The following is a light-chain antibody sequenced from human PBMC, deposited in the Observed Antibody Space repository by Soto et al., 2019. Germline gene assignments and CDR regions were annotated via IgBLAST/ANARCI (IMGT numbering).Light chain of an antibody. CDR1: QSVSSY. CDR2: DAF. Sequence: EIVLTQSPATLSLSPGERATLSCRASQSVSSYLAWYQQKHGQAPRLLIYDAFNRATGIPARFSGSGSGTDFTLTITSLEPEDLAVYYCQQRSNWPPLFTFGPGTKGDIK. J-gene: IGKJ3*01. V-gene: IGKV3-11*01. CDR3: QQRSNWPPLFT.